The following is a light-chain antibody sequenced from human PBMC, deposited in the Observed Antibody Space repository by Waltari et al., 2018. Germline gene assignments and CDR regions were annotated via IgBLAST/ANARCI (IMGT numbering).Light chain of an antibody. CDR3: QQYRDWYS. CDR1: HGIGTN. V-gene: IGKV3-15*01. Sequence: EIVMTQSPAILSVSPGAGATLSCRASHGIGTNLAWYQKKPGQAHRLLIYDASTRSPGTPASFTGGGSGTEFTLVINSLQSEDSVLYFCQQYRDWYSFGQGTKLEIK. CDR2: DAS. J-gene: IGKJ2*01.